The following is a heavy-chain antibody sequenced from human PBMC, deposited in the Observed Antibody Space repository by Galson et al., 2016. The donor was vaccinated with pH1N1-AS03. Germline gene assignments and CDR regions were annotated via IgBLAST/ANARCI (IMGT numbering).Heavy chain of an antibody. V-gene: IGHV3-23*01. Sequence: SLRLSCAASGFTINSYAMAWVRQAPGKGLESVSIITGSAGYTSYADSVKGRFILSRDNSRNTLNLQMNSLRVEDTALYYCAKFPPLSCSGDCHGLDYWGQGTLVTVAS. J-gene: IGHJ4*02. CDR2: ITGSAGYT. CDR1: GFTINSYA. CDR3: AKFPPLSCSGDCHGLDY. D-gene: IGHD2-21*01.